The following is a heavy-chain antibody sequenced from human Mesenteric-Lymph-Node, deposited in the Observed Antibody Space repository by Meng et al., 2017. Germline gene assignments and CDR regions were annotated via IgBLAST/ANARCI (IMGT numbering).Heavy chain of an antibody. V-gene: IGHV3-9*03. CDR2: ISYNSAFI. J-gene: IGHJ6*02. CDR1: GFTFDNYA. D-gene: IGHD2-21*02. Sequence: GGSLRLSCAASGFTFDNYAMHWVRQAPGKGLEWVSGISYNSAFIDYADSVKGRFTISRDNAKNSLYLQMNSLKAEGMALYYCAKDVTARSYYYYGMDVWGQGTTVTVSS. CDR3: AKDVTARSYYYYGMDV.